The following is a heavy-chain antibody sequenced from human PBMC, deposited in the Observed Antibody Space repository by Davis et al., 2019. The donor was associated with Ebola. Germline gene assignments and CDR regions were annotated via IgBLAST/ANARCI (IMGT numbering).Heavy chain of an antibody. CDR1: GFTVSSNY. V-gene: IGHV3-66*01. CDR3: ATEGYCSSPSCWTRYYYGMDV. D-gene: IGHD2-2*01. Sequence: WGSLRLSCAASGFTVSSNYMSWVRQAPGKGLEWVSVIYSGGSTYYADSVKGRFTISRDNSKNTLYLQMNSLRAEDTAVYYCATEGYCSSPSCWTRYYYGMDVWGQGTTVTVSS. J-gene: IGHJ6*02. CDR2: IYSGGST.